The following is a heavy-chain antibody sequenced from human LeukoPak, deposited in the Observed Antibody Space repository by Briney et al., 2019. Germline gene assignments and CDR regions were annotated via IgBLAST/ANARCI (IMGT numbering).Heavy chain of an antibody. CDR1: GFTVSSNY. V-gene: IGHV3-53*01. J-gene: IGHJ6*03. Sequence: GGSLRLSCAASGFTVSSNYMSWVRQAPGKGLEWVSVIYSGGSTYYADSVKGRFTISRDSSKNTLYLQMNSLRAEDTAVYYCARVVPAGTTSDYYYYMDVWGKGTTVTVSS. D-gene: IGHD2-2*01. CDR3: ARVVPAGTTSDYYYYMDV. CDR2: IYSGGST.